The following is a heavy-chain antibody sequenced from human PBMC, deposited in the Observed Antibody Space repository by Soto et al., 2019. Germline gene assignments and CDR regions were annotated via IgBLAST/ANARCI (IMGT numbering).Heavy chain of an antibody. J-gene: IGHJ5*02. D-gene: IGHD3-3*01. V-gene: IGHV1-18*01. Sequence: FSGYAISWVIQAPGQGLEWMGWISAYNGNTNYAQKLQGRVTMTTDTSTSTAYMELRSLRSDVTALYYCARSTQIFGVSPRGQGTLVPVSS. CDR2: ISAYNGNT. CDR3: ARSTQIFGVSP. CDR1: FSGYA.